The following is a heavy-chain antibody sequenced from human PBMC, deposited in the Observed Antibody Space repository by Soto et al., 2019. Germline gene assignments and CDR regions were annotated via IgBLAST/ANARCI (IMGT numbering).Heavy chain of an antibody. CDR3: AKDLYYYQY. V-gene: IGHV3-23*01. CDR1: GFTFSSYA. J-gene: IGHJ4*02. D-gene: IGHD3-10*01. CDR2: ISGSGGST. Sequence: EVQLLESGGGLVQPGGSLRLSCAASGFTFSSYAMSWVRQAPGKGLEWVSAISGSGGSTYYADSVKGRFTISRDTYQHARYLQMNSPRAAGTAVYYCAKDLYYYQYWGQGTLVTVSS.